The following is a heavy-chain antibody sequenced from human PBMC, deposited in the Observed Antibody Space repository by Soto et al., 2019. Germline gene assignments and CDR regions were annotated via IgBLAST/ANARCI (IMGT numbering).Heavy chain of an antibody. CDR1: GFTVSSNY. D-gene: IGHD3-10*01. CDR2: IYSGGST. CDR3: ARGMVRGVNPSNIYYYYMDV. J-gene: IGHJ6*03. Sequence: GGSLRLSCAASGFTVSSNYMSWVRQAPGKGLEWVSVIYSGGSTYYADSVKGRFTISRDNSKNTLYLQMNSLRAEDTAVYYCARGMVRGVNPSNIYYYYMDVWGKGTTVTVSS. V-gene: IGHV3-66*01.